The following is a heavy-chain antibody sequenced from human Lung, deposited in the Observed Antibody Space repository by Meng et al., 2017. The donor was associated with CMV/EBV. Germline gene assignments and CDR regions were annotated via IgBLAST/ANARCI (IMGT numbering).Heavy chain of an antibody. J-gene: IGHJ4*02. CDR2: IIPILGIA. CDR3: ARGGPGYSSSCSFDY. Sequence: QVQLVQSGAEVKKPGSSVMVSCKASGGTFSSYTISWVRQAPGQGLGWMGRIIPILGIANYAQKFQGRVTITADKSTSTAYMELSSLRSEDTAVYYCARGGPGYSSSCSFDYWGQGTLVTVSS. D-gene: IGHD6-13*01. V-gene: IGHV1-69*02. CDR1: GGTFSSYT.